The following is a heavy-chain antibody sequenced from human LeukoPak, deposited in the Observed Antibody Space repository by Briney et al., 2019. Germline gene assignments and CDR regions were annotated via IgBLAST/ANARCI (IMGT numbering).Heavy chain of an antibody. J-gene: IGHJ4*02. CDR2: IYYSGST. V-gene: IGHV4-39*07. D-gene: IGHD5-18*01. CDR1: GGSISSSSYY. Sequence: TSETLSLTCTISGGSISSSSYYWGWIRQPPGKGLEWIGSIYYSGSTYYNPSLKSRVTISVDTSKNQFSLKLSSVTAADTAVYYCARVRREVTASHFDYWGQGTLVTVSS. CDR3: ARVRREVTASHFDY.